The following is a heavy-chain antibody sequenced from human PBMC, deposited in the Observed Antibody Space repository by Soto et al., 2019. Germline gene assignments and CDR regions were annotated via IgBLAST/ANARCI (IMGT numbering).Heavy chain of an antibody. V-gene: IGHV3-9*01. CDR1: GFTFDDYA. CDR3: AKATSVGALDY. Sequence: EVQLVESGGGLVQPGRSLRLSCAASGFTFDDYAMHWVRQAPGKGLEWVSGISWNSGSIGHADSVKGRFTISRDNAKNSLYLQMNSLRAEDTALYYCAKATSVGALDYWGQGTLVTVSS. J-gene: IGHJ4*02. CDR2: ISWNSGSI.